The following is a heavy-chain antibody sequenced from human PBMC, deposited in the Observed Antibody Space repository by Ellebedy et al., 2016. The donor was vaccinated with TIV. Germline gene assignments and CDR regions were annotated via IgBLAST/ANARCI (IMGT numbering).Heavy chain of an antibody. V-gene: IGHV3-48*01. CDR3: ARVYDSIDY. CDR2: ISSSSSTI. D-gene: IGHD3-22*01. CDR1: GFIFSSYS. J-gene: IGHJ4*02. Sequence: GESLKISCAASGFIFSSYSMNWVRQAPGKGLEWVSYISSSSSTIYYADAVKGRFTISRDNAKNSLYLQMNSLRAEDTAVYYCARVYDSIDYWGQGTLVTVSS.